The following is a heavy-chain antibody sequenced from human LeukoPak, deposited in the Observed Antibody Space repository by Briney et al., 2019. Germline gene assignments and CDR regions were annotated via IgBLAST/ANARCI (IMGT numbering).Heavy chain of an antibody. D-gene: IGHD3-10*01. Sequence: PSETLSLTCTVSGGSISSSSYYWGWIRQPPGKGLEWIGSIYYSGSTYYNPSLKSRVTISVDTSENQFSLKLSSVTAADTAVYYCARLHYYGSGSPLFDYWGQGTLVTVSS. J-gene: IGHJ4*02. CDR3: ARLHYYGSGSPLFDY. CDR1: GGSISSSSYY. CDR2: IYYSGST. V-gene: IGHV4-39*01.